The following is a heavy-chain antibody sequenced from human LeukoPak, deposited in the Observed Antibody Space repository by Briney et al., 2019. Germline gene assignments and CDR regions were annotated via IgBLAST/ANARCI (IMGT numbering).Heavy chain of an antibody. J-gene: IGHJ5*02. D-gene: IGHD2-2*01. V-gene: IGHV3-33*01. CDR1: GFTFSSYG. Sequence: PGGSLRLSCAASGFTFSSYGMHWVRQAPGRGLEWVAVIWYDGSNKYYADSVKGRFTISRDNSKNTLYLQMNSLRVEDTAVYYCARAASVVLNWFDPWGQGTLVTVSS. CDR3: ARAASVVLNWFDP. CDR2: IWYDGSNK.